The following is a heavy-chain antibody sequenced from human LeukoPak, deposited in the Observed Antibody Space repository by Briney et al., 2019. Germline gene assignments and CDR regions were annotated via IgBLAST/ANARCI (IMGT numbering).Heavy chain of an antibody. CDR3: ARDRIGGGSS. Sequence: SETLSLTCTVSGGSISSYYWSWIRQPPGKGLEWIGYIYYSGSTNNNPSLKSRVTISVDTSKNQFSLKLSSVTAADTAVYYCARDRIGGGSSWGQGTLVTVSS. CDR1: GGSISSYY. J-gene: IGHJ5*02. V-gene: IGHV4-59*01. CDR2: IYYSGST. D-gene: IGHD2-15*01.